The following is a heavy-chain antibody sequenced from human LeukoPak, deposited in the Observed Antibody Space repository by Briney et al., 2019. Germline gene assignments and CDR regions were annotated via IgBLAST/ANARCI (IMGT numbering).Heavy chain of an antibody. CDR2: INHSGST. J-gene: IGHJ4*02. CDR1: GGSFSGYY. D-gene: IGHD3-10*01. Sequence: SETLSLTCAVYGGSFSGYYWSWTRQPPGKGLEWIGEINHSGSTNYNPSLKSRVTISVDTSKNQFSLKLSSVTAADTAVYYCARARWVYGSGSYSLDYWGQGTLVTVSS. CDR3: ARARWVYGSGSYSLDY. V-gene: IGHV4-34*01.